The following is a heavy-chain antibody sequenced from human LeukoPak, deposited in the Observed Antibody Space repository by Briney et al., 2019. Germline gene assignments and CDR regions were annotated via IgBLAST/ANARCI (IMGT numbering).Heavy chain of an antibody. CDR2: IKQDGSEK. CDR3: AREQTYDYVWGSYRLNWFDP. J-gene: IGHJ5*02. D-gene: IGHD3-16*02. Sequence: PGGSLRLSCAASGFTFSSYWMSWVRQAPGKGLEWVANIKQDGSEKYYVDSVKGRFTISRDNAKNSLYLQMNSLRAEDTAAYYCAREQTYDYVWGSYRLNWFDPWGQGTLVTVSS. V-gene: IGHV3-7*01. CDR1: GFTFSSYW.